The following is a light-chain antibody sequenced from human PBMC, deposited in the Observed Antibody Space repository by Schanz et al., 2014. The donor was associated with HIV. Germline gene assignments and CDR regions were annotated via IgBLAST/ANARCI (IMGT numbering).Light chain of an antibody. V-gene: IGKV3-20*01. J-gene: IGKJ4*01. CDR3: QQYGSFFS. Sequence: EIVLTQSPGTLSLSPGEGGTLSCRASQSVSSNYLAWYQQKPGQAPRLLMYAAFTRATGIPDRFSGSGSGTDFSLTISRLEPEDFAVYYCQQYGSFFSFGGGTKVEIK. CDR2: AAF. CDR1: QSVSSNY.